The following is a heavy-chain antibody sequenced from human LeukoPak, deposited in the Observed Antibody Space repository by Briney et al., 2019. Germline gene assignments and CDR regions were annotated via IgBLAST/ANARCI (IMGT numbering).Heavy chain of an antibody. D-gene: IGHD3-22*01. CDR2: IYHSGST. Sequence: SETLSLTCTVSGYSISSGYYWGWIRQPPGKGLEWIGIIYHSGSTYYHPSLRSRSTTSVDTSKNHFSLQLSSVTAADTAVYYCARSSEGRYYYDSSGFSYYYYYMDVWGKGTTVTISS. CDR3: ARSSEGRYYYDSSGFSYYYYYMDV. CDR1: GYSISSGYY. J-gene: IGHJ6*03. V-gene: IGHV4-38-2*02.